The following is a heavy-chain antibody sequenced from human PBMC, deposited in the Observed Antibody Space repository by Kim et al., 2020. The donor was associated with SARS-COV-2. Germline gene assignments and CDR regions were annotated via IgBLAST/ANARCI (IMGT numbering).Heavy chain of an antibody. D-gene: IGHD6-19*01. CDR1: GDSVSSNSAA. CDR2: TYYRSKWYN. V-gene: IGHV6-1*01. Sequence: SQTLSLTCAISGDSVSSNSAAWNWIRQSPSRGLEWLGRTYYRSKWYNDYAVSVKSRITINPDTSKNQFSLQLNSVTPEDTAVYYCARDPWPSSSGWYGFDYWGQGTLVTVSS. J-gene: IGHJ4*02. CDR3: ARDPWPSSSGWYGFDY.